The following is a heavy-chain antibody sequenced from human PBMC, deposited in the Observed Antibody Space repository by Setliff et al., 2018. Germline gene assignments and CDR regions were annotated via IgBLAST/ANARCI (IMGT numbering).Heavy chain of an antibody. D-gene: IGHD6-6*01. V-gene: IGHV4-34*01. J-gene: IGHJ4*02. Sequence: PSETLSLTCSVYGESFSNNYWSWIRQTPGKGLEWIGESNHGGSTYYNPSLKNRVTISVDTSKNQFSLKLSSVTAADTAAYYCARGDSSSSFSDYWGQGTLVTVSS. CDR2: SNHGGST. CDR1: GESFSNNY. CDR3: ARGDSSSSFSDY.